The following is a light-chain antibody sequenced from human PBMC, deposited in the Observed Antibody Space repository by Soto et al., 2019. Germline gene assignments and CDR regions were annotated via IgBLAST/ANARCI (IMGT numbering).Light chain of an antibody. V-gene: IGLV1-44*01. CDR1: SSNIGSNI. CDR3: AAWDDSLNGVV. CDR2: GNN. J-gene: IGLJ2*01. Sequence: QPVLTQPPSASGTPGQRVTISCSGSSSNIGSNIVNWYQQLPGTAPKVLIYGNNQRPSGVPDRFSGSKSGTSASLAISGLQSEDEADYYCAAWDDSLNGVVFGGGTQLTVL.